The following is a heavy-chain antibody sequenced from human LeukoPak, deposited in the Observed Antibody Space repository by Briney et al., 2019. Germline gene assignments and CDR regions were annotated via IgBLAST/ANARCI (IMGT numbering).Heavy chain of an antibody. CDR2: ISAYNGNT. J-gene: IGHJ5*02. CDR1: GYTFTSYG. Sequence: ASVKVSCKASGYTFTSYGISWVRQAPGQGLEWMGWISAYNGNTNYAQKLQGRVTMTTDTSTSTAYMELRSLRSDDTAVYYCARRIHGAAGGGWFDPWGQGTLVTVSS. CDR3: ARRIHGAAGGGWFDP. V-gene: IGHV1-18*01. D-gene: IGHD6-13*01.